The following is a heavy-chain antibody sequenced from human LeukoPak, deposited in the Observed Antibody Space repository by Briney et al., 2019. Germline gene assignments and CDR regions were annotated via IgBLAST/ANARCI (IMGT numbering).Heavy chain of an antibody. V-gene: IGHV3-21*01. J-gene: IGHJ4*02. Sequence: GGSLRLSCAASGFTLSSYSMNWVRQAPGKGLEWVSSISSSSSYIYYADSVKGRFTISRDNAKNSLYLQMNSLRAEDTAVYYCAREGRLEPDYWGQGTLVTVSS. CDR3: AREGRLEPDY. CDR2: ISSSSSYI. CDR1: GFTLSSYS. D-gene: IGHD3-10*01.